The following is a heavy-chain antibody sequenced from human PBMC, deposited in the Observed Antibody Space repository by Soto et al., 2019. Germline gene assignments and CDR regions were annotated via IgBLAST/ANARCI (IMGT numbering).Heavy chain of an antibody. CDR3: ARAGEGYYYYGMDV. V-gene: IGHV3-33*01. CDR2: IWYDGSNK. Sequence: QVQLVESGGGVVQPGRSLRLSCAASGFTFSSYGMHWVRQAPGKGLEWVAVIWYDGSNKYYADSVKGRFTISRDNSKNTLYLQMNSLRAEDTAVYYCARAGEGYYYYGMDVWGQGTTVTVSS. CDR1: GFTFSSYG. D-gene: IGHD3-16*01. J-gene: IGHJ6*02.